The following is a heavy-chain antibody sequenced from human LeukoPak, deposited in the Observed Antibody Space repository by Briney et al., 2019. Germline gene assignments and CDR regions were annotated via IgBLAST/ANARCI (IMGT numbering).Heavy chain of an antibody. Sequence: PSETLSLTCIVSGGSISSYSWNWIRQSPGKGLEWVGYISHSGTTSYKSSLKSRVTISVDTSKNQLSLKLTSVTAADTAVYYCARHRRYCSSTSCYSEGFDYWGQGTLVTVSS. V-gene: IGHV4-59*08. CDR2: ISHSGTT. J-gene: IGHJ4*02. CDR3: ARHRRYCSSTSCYSEGFDY. CDR1: GGSISSYS. D-gene: IGHD2-2*02.